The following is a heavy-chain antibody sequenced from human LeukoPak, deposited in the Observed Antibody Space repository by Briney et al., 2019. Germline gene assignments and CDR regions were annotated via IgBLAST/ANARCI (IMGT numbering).Heavy chain of an antibody. CDR1: GFTFSSYP. J-gene: IGHJ6*03. D-gene: IGHD1-26*01. CDR3: AKALVGATTSLYYYYMDV. CDR2: VSGSGGST. V-gene: IGHV3-23*01. Sequence: PGGSLRLSCAASGFTFSSYPMSWVRQAPGKGLEWVSAVSGSGGSTYYADSVKGRFTISRDNSKNTLYLQMNSLRAEDTAVYYCAKALVGATTSLYYYYMDVWGKGTTVTVSS.